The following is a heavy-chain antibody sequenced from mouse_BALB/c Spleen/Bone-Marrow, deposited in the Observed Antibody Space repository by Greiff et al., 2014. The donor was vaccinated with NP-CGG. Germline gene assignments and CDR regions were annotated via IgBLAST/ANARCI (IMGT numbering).Heavy chain of an antibody. D-gene: IGHD3-1*01. CDR3: ARELGLRLAY. J-gene: IGHJ3*01. Sequence: QVQLQQSGAELMKPGASVKISCKATGHTFSSYWIEWVKQRPGHSLEWIGEILPGSGSTNYNEKFKGKATFTADTSSNTAYMQLSSLTSEDSAVYYCARELGLRLAYWGQGTLVTVSA. V-gene: IGHV1-9*01. CDR1: GHTFSSYW. CDR2: ILPGSGST.